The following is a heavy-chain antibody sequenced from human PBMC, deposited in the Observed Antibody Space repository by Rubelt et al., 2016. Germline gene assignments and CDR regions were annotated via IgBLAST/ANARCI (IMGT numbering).Heavy chain of an antibody. CDR1: GFTFSSHA. CDR3: AKRGAGTFFDY. D-gene: IGHD3-16*01. J-gene: IGHJ4*02. CDR2: IYADGST. V-gene: IGHV3-23*03. Sequence: VQLVESGGGVVQPGGSLRLSCAASGFTFSSHAMTWVRQAPGKGLQWVSVIYADGSTSYADSVKGRFTISRDNSKNTLYLQMNSLRAEDTAVYYCAKRGAGTFFDYWGQGTLFTVSS.